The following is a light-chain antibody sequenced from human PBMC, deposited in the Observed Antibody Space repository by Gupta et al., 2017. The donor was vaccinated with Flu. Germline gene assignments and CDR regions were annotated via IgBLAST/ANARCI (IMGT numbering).Light chain of an antibody. J-gene: IGLJ3*02. V-gene: IGLV3-21*02. CDR1: RIGSKP. Sequence: GQTAKFSCGGDRIGSKPVHWYLQKAGQAPMLVVYDDNDRPSGIPERFSGSNSGNTATLTIXRXEAGDEXDYHCQVWDSYGDHWVFGGGTKLTVL. CDR2: DDN. CDR3: QVWDSYGDHWV.